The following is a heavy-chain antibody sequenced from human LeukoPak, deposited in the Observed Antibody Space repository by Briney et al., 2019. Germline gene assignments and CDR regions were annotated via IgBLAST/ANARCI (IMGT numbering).Heavy chain of an antibody. CDR3: ARAGVVMGVDY. D-gene: IGHD3-3*01. CDR2: INPSGGST. CDR1: GYTFTSYY. Sequence: ASVKVSCKASGYTFTSYYMHWVRQAPGQGLEWMGIINPSGGSTSYAQRFQGRVTMTRDTSTSTVYMELSSLRSEDTAVYYCARAGVVMGVDYCGQGTLVTVSS. V-gene: IGHV1-46*01. J-gene: IGHJ4*02.